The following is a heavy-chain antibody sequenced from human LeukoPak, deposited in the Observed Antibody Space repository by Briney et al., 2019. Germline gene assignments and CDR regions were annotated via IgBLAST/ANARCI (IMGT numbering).Heavy chain of an antibody. CDR2: IRYDGSNK. J-gene: IGHJ6*02. CDR3: AKDTSLKGSGTGGMDV. V-gene: IGHV3-30*02. D-gene: IGHD3-10*01. CDR1: GFTFSSYG. Sequence: GGSLRLSCAASGFTFSSYGMHWVRQAPGKGLEWVAFIRYDGSNKYYADSVKGRFTISRDNSKNTLYLQMNSLRAEDTAVYYCAKDTSLKGSGTGGMDVWGQGTTVTVSS.